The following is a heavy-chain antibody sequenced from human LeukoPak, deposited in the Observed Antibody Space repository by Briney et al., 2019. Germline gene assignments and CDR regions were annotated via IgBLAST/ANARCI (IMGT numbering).Heavy chain of an antibody. J-gene: IGHJ5*02. CDR2: IYYSGST. Sequence: SETLSLTCTVSGGSISSYYWSWIRQHPGKGLEWIGYIYYSGSTYYNPSLKSRVTISVDTSKNQFSLKLSSVTAADTAVYYCARIISRFLWFDPWGQGTLVTVSS. D-gene: IGHD3-3*01. CDR1: GGSISSYY. CDR3: ARIISRFLWFDP. V-gene: IGHV4-59*06.